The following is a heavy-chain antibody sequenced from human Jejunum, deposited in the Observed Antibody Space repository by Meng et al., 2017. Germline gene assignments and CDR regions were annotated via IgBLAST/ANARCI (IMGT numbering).Heavy chain of an antibody. J-gene: IGHJ4*02. V-gene: IGHV3-74*01. D-gene: IGHD3-10*01. CDR1: GFSFSSYW. CDR2: INTDGSTT. CDR3: TRAGSYRHAY. Sequence: VQRVESGGGLVQPGGSLRLPCAASGFSFSSYWMHWVRQAPGKGLVWVSRINTDGSTTNYADSVMGRFTISRDNAKNTLYLQMNSLSVEDTAVYYCTRAGSYRHAYWGQGTLVTVSS.